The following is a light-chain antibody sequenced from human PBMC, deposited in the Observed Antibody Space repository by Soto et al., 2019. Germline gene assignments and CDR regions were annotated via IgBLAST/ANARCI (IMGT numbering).Light chain of an antibody. CDR2: SAS. CDR1: QDIRKY. Sequence: DVQMTQSPSSLSASVGDTVTITCRASQDIRKYLAWYQQKPGKAPNLLIYSASTLQSGVPSRFSGSGSGTDFTLTISSLQPEDFATYYCQQLNSYPLTFGGATKVEIK. V-gene: IGKV1-16*01. CDR3: QQLNSYPLT. J-gene: IGKJ4*01.